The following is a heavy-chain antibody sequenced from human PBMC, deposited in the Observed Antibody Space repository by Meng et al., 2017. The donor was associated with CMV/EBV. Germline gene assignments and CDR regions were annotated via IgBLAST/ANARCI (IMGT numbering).Heavy chain of an antibody. J-gene: IGHJ4*02. CDR2: ISWDGGST. Sequence: GGSLKISCAASGFTFDDYTMHWVRQAPGKGLEWVSLISWDGGSTYYADSVKGRFTISRDNSKNSLYLQMNSLRTEDTALYYCAKDIGYSSGWSLDYWGQGTLVTVSS. V-gene: IGHV3-43*01. D-gene: IGHD6-19*01. CDR1: GFTFDDYT. CDR3: AKDIGYSSGWSLDY.